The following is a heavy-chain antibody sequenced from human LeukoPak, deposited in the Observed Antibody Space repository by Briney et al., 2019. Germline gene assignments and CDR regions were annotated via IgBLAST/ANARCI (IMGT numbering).Heavy chain of an antibody. J-gene: IGHJ1*01. CDR2: TYSGGTT. V-gene: IGHV3-53*01. Sequence: PGGFLGLSCAASGFTVNNNRMGWVRQAPGKGLEWVSITYSGGTTYYADSVRGRFTVSRDDSKNTLYLQMNSLTAEDTAVYYCARERSGAYPEHWGQGTLVTVSS. CDR1: GFTVNNNR. D-gene: IGHD7-27*01. CDR3: ARERSGAYPEH.